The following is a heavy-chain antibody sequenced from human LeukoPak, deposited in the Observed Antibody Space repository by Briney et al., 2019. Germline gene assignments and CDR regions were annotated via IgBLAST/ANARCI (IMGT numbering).Heavy chain of an antibody. D-gene: IGHD1-26*01. V-gene: IGHV3-7*01. Sequence: GGSLRLSCAASGFTFSSYWMSWVRQAPGKGLEWVANIKQYGSEKYYVDSVKGRFFISRDNAAKSLSLQMNRLRDADTAVYYCARVSVGAPAFDYWGQGNLVTVSS. J-gene: IGHJ4*02. CDR3: ARVSVGAPAFDY. CDR1: GFTFSSYW. CDR2: IKQYGSEK.